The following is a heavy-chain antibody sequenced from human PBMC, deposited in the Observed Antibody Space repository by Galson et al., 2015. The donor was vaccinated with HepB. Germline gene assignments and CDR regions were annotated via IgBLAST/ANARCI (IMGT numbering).Heavy chain of an antibody. CDR3: ARGGSSGYDLDY. V-gene: IGHV3-48*04. CDR1: GFTFTSYS. D-gene: IGHD5-12*01. CDR2: ITSSSYTI. J-gene: IGHJ4*02. Sequence: SLRLSCAASGFTFTSYSMNWVRQAPGKGLEWVSHITSSSYTIHYADSVKGRFTISRDNAKNSLYLQMNGLRAEDTAVYFCARGGSSGYDLDYWGQGTLVTVSS.